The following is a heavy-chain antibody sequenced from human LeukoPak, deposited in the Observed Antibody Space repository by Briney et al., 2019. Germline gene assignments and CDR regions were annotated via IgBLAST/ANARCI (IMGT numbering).Heavy chain of an antibody. D-gene: IGHD3-22*01. Sequence: SDTLSLTCTVSGGSISSYYWSWLRQPAGKGLEWFGRIYTSGSTNYNPSLKSRVTMSVDTSKHQFSLKLSSVTAADTAVYYCARDHSYYDSSGHSDPWGQGTLVTVSS. CDR1: GGSISSYY. J-gene: IGHJ5*02. CDR3: ARDHSYYDSSGHSDP. CDR2: IYTSGST. V-gene: IGHV4-4*07.